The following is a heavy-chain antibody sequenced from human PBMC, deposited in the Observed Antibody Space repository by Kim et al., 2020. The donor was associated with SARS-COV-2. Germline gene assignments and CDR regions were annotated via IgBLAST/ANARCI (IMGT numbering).Heavy chain of an antibody. Sequence: SETLSLTCSVSGDAMSSSSYYWGWVRQPPGKGLEWIGSIHHTGSTYYTPSLESRVSISVDTSKSQFSLRLRSVTAADTAVYYCARHPHRVYDTSGPQRSQFHSWGQGSLVTVSS. J-gene: IGHJ4*02. CDR1: GDAMSSSSYY. V-gene: IGHV4-39*01. CDR2: IHHTGST. CDR3: ARHPHRVYDTSGPQRSQFHS. D-gene: IGHD3-22*01.